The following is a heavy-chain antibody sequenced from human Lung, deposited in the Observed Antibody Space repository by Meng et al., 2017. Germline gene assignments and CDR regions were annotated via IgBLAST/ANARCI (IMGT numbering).Heavy chain of an antibody. CDR1: GGSLSDYD. Sequence: VQRPRLGAGLVNPSETLSLSCVVFGGSLSDYDWSWVRQPPGKGREWSGEINHSASTNYNPSLGGRATISVSTSQNTLSLKLSSVTDADSAVYYCARGPTTMAHDFDYWGQGTLVTVSS. D-gene: IGHD4-11*01. CDR3: ARGPTTMAHDFDY. J-gene: IGHJ4*02. V-gene: IGHV4-34*01. CDR2: INHSAST.